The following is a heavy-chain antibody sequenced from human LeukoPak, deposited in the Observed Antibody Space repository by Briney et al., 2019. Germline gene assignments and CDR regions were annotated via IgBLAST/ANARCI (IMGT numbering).Heavy chain of an antibody. CDR1: GGSISSGGYY. V-gene: IGHV4-61*08. CDR2: IYTSGST. J-gene: IGHJ4*02. Sequence: PSETLSLTCTVSGGSISSGGYYWSWIRQHPGKGLEWIGYIYTSGSTNYNPSLKSRVTISVDTSKNQFSLKLSSVTAADTAVYYCAREGPGLRYFDWLFDYWGQGTLVTVSS. CDR3: AREGPGLRYFDWLFDY. D-gene: IGHD3-9*01.